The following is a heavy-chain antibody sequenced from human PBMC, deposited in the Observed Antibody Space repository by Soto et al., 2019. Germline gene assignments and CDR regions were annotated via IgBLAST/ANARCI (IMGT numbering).Heavy chain of an antibody. J-gene: IGHJ6*02. CDR2: ISYDGSNK. CDR1: GFTFSSYA. V-gene: IGHV3-30-3*01. D-gene: IGHD6-13*01. CDR3: ARDGIAAGYGRDV. Sequence: QVQLVESGGGVVQPGRSLRLSCAASGFTFSSYAMHWVRQAPGKGLEWVAVISYDGSNKYYADSVKGRFTISRDNSKNTLYLQMNSLRAEDRAVYYWARDGIAAGYGRDVWGQGTRVTVSS.